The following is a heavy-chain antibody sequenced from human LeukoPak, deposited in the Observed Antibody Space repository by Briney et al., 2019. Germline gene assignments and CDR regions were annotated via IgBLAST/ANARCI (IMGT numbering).Heavy chain of an antibody. Sequence: GGSLRLSCAASGFTFSSYSMNWVRQAPGKGLEWVSSISSSSSYIYYADSVKGRFTISRDNAKNSLYLQMNSLRAEDTAVYYCAREHNQHRDVDYWGQGTLVTVSS. D-gene: IGHD1-1*01. CDR2: ISSSSSYI. CDR3: AREHNQHRDVDY. V-gene: IGHV3-21*01. J-gene: IGHJ4*02. CDR1: GFTFSSYS.